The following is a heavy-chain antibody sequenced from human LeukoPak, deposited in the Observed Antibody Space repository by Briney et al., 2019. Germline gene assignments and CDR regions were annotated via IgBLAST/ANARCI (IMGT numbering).Heavy chain of an antibody. J-gene: IGHJ4*02. CDR1: GGTFSSYA. Sequence: GASVKVSCKASGGTFSSYAISWVRQAPGQGLEWMGGIIPIFGTANYAQKFQGRVTITADESTSTAYMELSSLRSEDTAVYYCAGSDSSGYYSDYWGQGTLVTVSS. D-gene: IGHD3-22*01. V-gene: IGHV1-69*13. CDR3: AGSDSSGYYSDY. CDR2: IIPIFGTA.